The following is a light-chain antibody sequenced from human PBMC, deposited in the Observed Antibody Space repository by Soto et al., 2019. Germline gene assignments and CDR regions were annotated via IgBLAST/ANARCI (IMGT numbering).Light chain of an antibody. V-gene: IGKV1-5*01. CDR1: SSSKW. Sequence: DIQMTQSPSTLAASVGDTVTMTCRSSSKWLAWYQKKPGKAPKLLIYDVSNLERGVPPRFSGSTSGAESTLTITGLQPDDLGTYYCQYTTDFTLGQGTKVEIK. CDR3: QYTTDFT. J-gene: IGKJ2*01. CDR2: DVS.